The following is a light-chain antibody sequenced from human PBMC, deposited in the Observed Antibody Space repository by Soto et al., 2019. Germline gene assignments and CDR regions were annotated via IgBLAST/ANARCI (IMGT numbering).Light chain of an antibody. CDR2: DAS. CDR3: QQRSNWPPIT. V-gene: IGKV3D-20*02. Sequence: IVLTQSPCTLSLSPGERATLSCRASQSVSSSYLAWYQQKPGQPPRLLIYDASKRATGIPARFSGSGSGTDFTLTIGSLEPEDFALYYCQQRSNWPPITFGQGTRLEIK. J-gene: IGKJ5*01. CDR1: QSVSSSY.